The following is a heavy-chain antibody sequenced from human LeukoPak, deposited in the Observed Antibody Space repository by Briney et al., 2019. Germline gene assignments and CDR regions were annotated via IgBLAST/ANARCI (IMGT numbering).Heavy chain of an antibody. J-gene: IGHJ6*02. CDR2: IKQDGSVK. CDR3: ARDSHPYYYDSRYGMDV. V-gene: IGHV3-7*01. D-gene: IGHD3-22*01. Sequence: GGSLRLSCAASGFTFSSHWMSWVRQAPGKGLEWVANIKQDGSVKYYVDSVKGRFTISRDNAKNSLYLQMNSLRAEDTAVYYCARDSHPYYYDSRYGMDVWGQGTTVTVSS. CDR1: GFTFSSHW.